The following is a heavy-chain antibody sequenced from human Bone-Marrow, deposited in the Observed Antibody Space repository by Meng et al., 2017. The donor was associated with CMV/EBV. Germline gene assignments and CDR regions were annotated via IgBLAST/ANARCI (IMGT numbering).Heavy chain of an antibody. Sequence: KVSCKASGYTFTSYYMHWVRQAPGQGLEWMGIINPSGGSTSYAQKFQGRVTMTRDTSTSTVYMELSSLRSEDTAVYYCARDRRDGYTVYYYGMDVWGQGTTVTVSS. CDR3: ARDRRDGYTVYYYGMDV. CDR2: INPSGGST. D-gene: IGHD5-24*01. V-gene: IGHV1-46*01. CDR1: GYTFTSYY. J-gene: IGHJ6*02.